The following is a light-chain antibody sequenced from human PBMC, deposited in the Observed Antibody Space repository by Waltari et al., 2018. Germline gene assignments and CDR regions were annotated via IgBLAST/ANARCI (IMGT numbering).Light chain of an antibody. CDR3: SSYTGSTTLLV. V-gene: IGLV2-14*01. CDR1: TSAIGNHAY. J-gene: IGLJ2*01. CDR2: EGT. Sequence: QSALTQPASVSGSPGQSITISCTGTTSAIGNHAYVSWYQQHPGKAPKLLIYEGTNRPSGVSTRFSGSKSGSTASLTISGLQADDEAHYYCSSYTGSTTLLVFGGGTDLTVL.